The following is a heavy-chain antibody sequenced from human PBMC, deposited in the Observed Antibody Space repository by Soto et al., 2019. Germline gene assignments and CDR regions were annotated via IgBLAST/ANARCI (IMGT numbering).Heavy chain of an antibody. CDR2: ISPYSGNT. D-gene: IGHD2-21*01. CDR1: GYSFTSYG. Sequence: QVQLVQSGTEVKKPGASVKVSCKASGYSFTSYGIIWVRQAPGQGLEWMGSISPYSGNTNYAQKLQGRVTMTTDTSTTTAYXXXRXXRSDDTAVYYCARDXAYXXXXXXXXXXXXXXXXDVWGQGTTVTVSS. CDR3: ARDXAYXXXXXXXXXXXXXXXXDV. V-gene: IGHV1-18*01. J-gene: IGHJ6*02.